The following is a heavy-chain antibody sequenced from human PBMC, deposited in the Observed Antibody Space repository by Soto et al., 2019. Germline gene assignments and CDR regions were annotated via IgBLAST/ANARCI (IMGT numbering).Heavy chain of an antibody. D-gene: IGHD3-3*01. V-gene: IGHV3-30*18. J-gene: IGHJ6*02. CDR3: AKGDEGFLEWLTMDV. Sequence: GGSLRLSCAASGFTFSSCGMHWVRQAPGKGLEWVAVISYDGSNKYYADSVKGRFTISRDNSKNTLYLQMNSLRAEDTAVYYCAKGDEGFLEWLTMDVWGQGTTVTVSS. CDR1: GFTFSSCG. CDR2: ISYDGSNK.